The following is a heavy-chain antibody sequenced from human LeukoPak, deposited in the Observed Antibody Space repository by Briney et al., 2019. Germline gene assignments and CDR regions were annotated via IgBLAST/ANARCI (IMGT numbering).Heavy chain of an antibody. CDR2: FDPEDGET. CDR1: GYTLTELS. CDR3: AIHKYDILTGPQVYYYYGMDV. Sequence: ASVKVSCKVSGYTLTELSMHWVRQAPGKGLEWMGGFDPEDGETIYAQKFQGRVTMTEDTSTDTAYMELSSLRSEDTAVYYCAIHKYDILTGPQVYYYYGMDVWGQGTTVTVSS. J-gene: IGHJ6*02. D-gene: IGHD3-9*01. V-gene: IGHV1-24*01.